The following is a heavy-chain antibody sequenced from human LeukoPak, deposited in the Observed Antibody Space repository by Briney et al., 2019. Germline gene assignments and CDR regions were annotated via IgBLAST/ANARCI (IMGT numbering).Heavy chain of an antibody. CDR1: GGSISSYY. J-gene: IGHJ6*03. V-gene: IGHV4-59*12. CDR2: IYYSGST. D-gene: IGHD5-18*01. Sequence: NPSETLSLTCTVSGGSISSYYWSWIRQPPGKGLEWIGYIYYSGSTNYNPSLKSRVTISVDTSKNQLSLKLSSVTAADTAVYYCARVGYSYGTNDWSRTGLAFHPTNYYYYMDAWGKGTTVTVSS. CDR3: ARVGYSYGTNDWSRTGLAFHPTNYYYYMDA.